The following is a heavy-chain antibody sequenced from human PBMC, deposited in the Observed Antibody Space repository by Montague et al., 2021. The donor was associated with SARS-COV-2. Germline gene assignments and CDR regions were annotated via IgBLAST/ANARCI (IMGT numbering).Heavy chain of an antibody. J-gene: IGHJ4*02. CDR3: AREKDTSGYILRY. CDR2: IYKDGRT. Sequence: SLSLSASGFTVSSNYMTWVRQAPGKGLEWVSVIYKDGRTYYADSVKGRFTVSRDNSKNTLYLQMHSLRAEDTAVYYCAREKDTSGYILRYWGQGTLVTVSS. V-gene: IGHV3-53*01. CDR1: GFTVSSNY. D-gene: IGHD3-9*01.